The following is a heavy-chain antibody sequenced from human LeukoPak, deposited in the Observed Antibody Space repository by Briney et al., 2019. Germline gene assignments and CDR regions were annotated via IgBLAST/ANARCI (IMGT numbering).Heavy chain of an antibody. CDR3: ARDPRYYSDLYYFDY. CDR1: GFTFSSYW. V-gene: IGHV3-7*01. J-gene: IGHJ4*02. CDR2: IKQDGSEK. D-gene: IGHD3-22*01. Sequence: GGSLRLSCAASGFTFSSYWMSWVRQAPGKGLEWVANIKQDGSEKYYVDSVKGRFTISRDNAKNSLFLQMNNVRAEDSAVYFCARDPRYYSDLYYFDYWGQGTLVTVSS.